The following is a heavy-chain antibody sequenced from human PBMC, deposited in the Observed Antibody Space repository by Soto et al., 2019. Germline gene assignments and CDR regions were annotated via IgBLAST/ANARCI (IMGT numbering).Heavy chain of an antibody. J-gene: IGHJ5*02. Sequence: QSGGSLRLSCAASGFTFSSYAMSWVRQAPGKGLEWVSAISGSGGSTYYADSVKGRFTISRDNSKNTLYLQMNSLRAEDTAVYYCAKVRCLDSSCWFDPWGQGILVTVSS. V-gene: IGHV3-23*01. D-gene: IGHD3-16*01. CDR1: GFTFSSYA. CDR3: AKVRCLDSSCWFDP. CDR2: ISGSGGST.